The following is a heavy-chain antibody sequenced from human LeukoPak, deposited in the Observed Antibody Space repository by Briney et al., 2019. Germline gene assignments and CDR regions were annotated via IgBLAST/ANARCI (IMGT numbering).Heavy chain of an antibody. CDR1: GYTFTSYD. CDR3: ARAWYYYDSGSYLLYYYYGMDV. D-gene: IGHD3-10*01. Sequence: GASVKVSRKASGYTFTSYDINWVRQATGQGLEWMGWMNPNSGNTGYAQKFQGRVTMTRNTSISTAYMELSSLRSEDTAVYYCARAWYYYDSGSYLLYYYYGMDVWGQGTTVTVSS. J-gene: IGHJ6*02. CDR2: MNPNSGNT. V-gene: IGHV1-8*01.